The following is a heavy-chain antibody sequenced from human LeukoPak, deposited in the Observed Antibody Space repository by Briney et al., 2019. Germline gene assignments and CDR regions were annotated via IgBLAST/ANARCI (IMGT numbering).Heavy chain of an antibody. D-gene: IGHD1-26*01. CDR2: IRYDGSNK. J-gene: IGHJ4*02. CDR3: AKNGGSHYGGYFDY. V-gene: IGHV3-30*02. CDR1: GFTFSSYG. Sequence: GGSLRLSCAASGFTFSSYGMHWVRQAPGKGLEWVAFIRYDGSNKYYADSVKGRFTISRDNSKNTLYLQMNSLRAEDTAVYYCAKNGGSHYGGYFDYWGQGTLVTVSS.